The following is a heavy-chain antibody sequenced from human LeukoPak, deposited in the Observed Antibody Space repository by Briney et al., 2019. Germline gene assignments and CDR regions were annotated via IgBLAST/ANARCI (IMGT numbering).Heavy chain of an antibody. CDR3: ARGSSGWHYFDY. CDR2: IYTSGNT. J-gene: IGHJ4*02. V-gene: IGHV4-4*07. D-gene: IGHD6-19*01. Sequence: SETLSLTCTVSGGSISSYYWSWIRQPAGKGLEWIGRIYTSGNTNYNPSLKSRVTISVDTSKNQFSLNLSSVTAADTAVYYCARGSSGWHYFDYWGQGTLVTVSS. CDR1: GGSISSYY.